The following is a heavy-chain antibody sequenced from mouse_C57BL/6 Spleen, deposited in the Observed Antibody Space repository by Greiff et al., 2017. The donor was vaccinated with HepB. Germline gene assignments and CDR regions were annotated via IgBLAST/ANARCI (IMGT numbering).Heavy chain of an antibody. V-gene: IGHV1-80*01. J-gene: IGHJ3*01. Sequence: QVQLQQSGAEPVKPGASVKISCKASGYAFSSYWMNWVKQRPGKGLEWIGQIYPGDGDTNYNGKFEGKATLTADKSSSTAYMQLSSLTSEDSAVYFCARDGNSLLGLAYWGQGTLVTVSA. CDR1: GYAFSSYW. CDR2: IYPGDGDT. D-gene: IGHD4-1*01. CDR3: ARDGNSLLGLAY.